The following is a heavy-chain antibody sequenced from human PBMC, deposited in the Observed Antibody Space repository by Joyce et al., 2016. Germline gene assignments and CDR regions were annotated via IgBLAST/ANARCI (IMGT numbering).Heavy chain of an antibody. V-gene: IGHV1-2*02. CDR2: IRPDSGDT. CDR1: GYTFTGHY. J-gene: IGHJ5*02. D-gene: IGHD1-26*01. CDR3: ARGGSKWVNWFDP. Sequence: QVQLVQSGPEVKKPGASVKVSCKTSGYTFTGHYLHWVRQAPGQGRELLGWIRPDSGDTNYAQKFQGRITLTRDTSITTAYMELRWLRSDDTAAYYCARGGSKWVNWFDPWGQGTLVTV.